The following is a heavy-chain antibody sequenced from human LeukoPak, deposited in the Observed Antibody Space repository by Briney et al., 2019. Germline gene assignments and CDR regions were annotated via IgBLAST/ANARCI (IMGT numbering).Heavy chain of an antibody. Sequence: KTSETLSLTCSVSGGRISSSYWRWIRQPTGRGLEWIGYFYYSGSTNYNPSLKSRVTISVDTSKNQLSLKLSSVTAADTAVYYCARAIAVAGLASAGLNFDYWGQGTLVTVSS. V-gene: IGHV4-59*01. J-gene: IGHJ4*02. CDR1: GGRISSSY. CDR3: ARAIAVAGLASAGLNFDY. D-gene: IGHD6-19*01. CDR2: FYYSGST.